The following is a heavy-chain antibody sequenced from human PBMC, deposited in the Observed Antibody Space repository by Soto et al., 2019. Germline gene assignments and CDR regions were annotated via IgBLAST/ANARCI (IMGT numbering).Heavy chain of an antibody. V-gene: IGHV4-31*03. CDR1: GGSISSGGYY. D-gene: IGHD1-26*01. Sequence: QVQLQESGPGLVKPSQTLSLTCTVSGGSISSGGYYWSWIRQHPGKGLEWIGYIYYSGSTYYNSSLKSRVTISLDTSKSQFSLKLSSVTAADTAVYYCARGELWGWDTHTVDYWSQGTLVTVSS. J-gene: IGHJ4*02. CDR2: IYYSGST. CDR3: ARGELWGWDTHTVDY.